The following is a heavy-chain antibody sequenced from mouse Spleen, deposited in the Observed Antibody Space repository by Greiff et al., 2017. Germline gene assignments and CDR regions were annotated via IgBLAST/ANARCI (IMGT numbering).Heavy chain of an antibody. V-gene: IGHV1-82*01. Sequence: QVQLKESGPELVKPGASVKISCKASGYAFSSSWMNWVKQRPGKGLEWIGRIYPGDGDTNYNGKFKGKATLTADKSSSTAYMQLSSLTSEDSAVYFCARLGLDGYYVGVDYWGQGTTLTVSS. CDR1: GYAFSSSW. CDR2: IYPGDGDT. J-gene: IGHJ2*01. D-gene: IGHD2-3*01. CDR3: ARLGLDGYYVGVDY.